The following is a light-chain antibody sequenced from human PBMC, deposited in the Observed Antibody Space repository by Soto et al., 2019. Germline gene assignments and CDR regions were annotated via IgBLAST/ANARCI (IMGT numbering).Light chain of an antibody. Sequence: QSALTQPASVSGSPGQSITISCTGSSSDIGAYDYVSWYQQRPVKAPKLMIFDVTNRPSGVSDRFSGSKSGNTASLTISGRQTEDEADYYCSSYTSSSTPYVFGTGTKVTVL. J-gene: IGLJ1*01. CDR2: DVT. CDR3: SSYTSSSTPYV. CDR1: SSDIGAYDY. V-gene: IGLV2-14*01.